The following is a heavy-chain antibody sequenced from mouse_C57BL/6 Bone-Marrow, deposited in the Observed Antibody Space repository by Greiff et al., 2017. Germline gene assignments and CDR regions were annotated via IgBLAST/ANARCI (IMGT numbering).Heavy chain of an antibody. J-gene: IGHJ3*01. CDR1: GYTFTDYY. Sequence: EVQLQQSGPVLVKPGASVKLSCKASGYTFTDYYMHWVKQSPGKSLEWIGVINPYNGGTSYNQKFKGKATLTVDKSSSTAYMELNSLTSEDSAVYYGATPVYYCGSYEFAYWGKGTLVTVSS. CDR3: ATPVYYCGSYEFAY. V-gene: IGHV1-19*01. D-gene: IGHD1-1*01. CDR2: INPYNGGT.